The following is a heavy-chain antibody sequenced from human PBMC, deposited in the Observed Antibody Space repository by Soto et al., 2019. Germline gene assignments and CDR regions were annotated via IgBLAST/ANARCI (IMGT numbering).Heavy chain of an antibody. J-gene: IGHJ4*02. D-gene: IGHD2-2*01. CDR2: MYHSGST. Sequence: SETLSLTCAVSGGSISSGGYSWSWIRQPPGKGPEWIGYMYHSGSTYYNPSLKSRVTISIDRSKNQFSLKLSSVTAADTAVYYYAGVPDYWGQGILVTVSS. CDR3: AGVPDY. CDR1: GGSISSGGYS. V-gene: IGHV4-30-2*01.